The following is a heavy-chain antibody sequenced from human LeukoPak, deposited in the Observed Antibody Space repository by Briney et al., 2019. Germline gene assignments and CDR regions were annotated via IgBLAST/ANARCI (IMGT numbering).Heavy chain of an antibody. V-gene: IGHV1-18*01. CDR3: ARDTSYYDSGSYTWFDP. Sequence: ASVKVSCKASGYTFSSFGISWVRQAPGQGLEWMGWISAHNGNTNYTQKLQGRVTMTTDTSTSTAYMELRSLRSGDTAVYYCARDTSYYDSGSYTWFDPWGQGTLVTVSS. CDR2: ISAHNGNT. J-gene: IGHJ5*02. CDR1: GYTFSSFG. D-gene: IGHD3-10*01.